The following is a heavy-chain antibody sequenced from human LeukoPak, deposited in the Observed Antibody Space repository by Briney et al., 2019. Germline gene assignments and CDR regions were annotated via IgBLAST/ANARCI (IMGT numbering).Heavy chain of an antibody. D-gene: IGHD3-16*02. J-gene: IGHJ1*01. V-gene: IGHV3-49*03. CDR3: ARGGYQFEH. CDR2: IRSTGDGGTT. CDR1: GFTFGNYA. Sequence: GRSLRLSCTASGFTFGNYAMSWFRQAPGKGLKWIGSIRSTGDGGTTEYAASVKGRFVISREDSKSIAYLQMDSLESEDTAVYYCARGGYQFEHWGQGTLVTVSS.